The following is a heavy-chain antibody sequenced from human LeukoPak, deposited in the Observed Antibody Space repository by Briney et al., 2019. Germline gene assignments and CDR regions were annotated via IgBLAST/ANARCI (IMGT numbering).Heavy chain of an antibody. CDR1: GFSFSAYG. J-gene: IGHJ4*02. CDR3: AKEMGRTMARDYFDY. D-gene: IGHD4/OR15-4a*01. CDR2: ISYDGSDK. Sequence: GGSLRLSCAASGFSFSAYGMHWVRQAPGKGLEWVAVISYDGSDKYYADSVKGRFTISRDNSKKTLYLQMNSLGVEDTAMYFCAKEMGRTMARDYFDYWGQGTLVTVSS. V-gene: IGHV3-30*18.